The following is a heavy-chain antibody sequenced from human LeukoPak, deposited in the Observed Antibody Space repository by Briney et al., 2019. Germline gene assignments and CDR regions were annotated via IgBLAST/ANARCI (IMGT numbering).Heavy chain of an antibody. Sequence: PSETLSLTCTVSGGSISSYYWSWIRQPPGKGREWIGYIYYSGSTNYNPSLKSRVTISVDTSKNQFSLKLSSVTAEDTAVYYCAREGGTIFGVVISYYYYYMDVWGKGTTVTVSS. CDR3: AREGGTIFGVVISYYYYYMDV. CDR1: GGSISSYY. J-gene: IGHJ6*03. D-gene: IGHD3-3*01. V-gene: IGHV4-59*01. CDR2: IYYSGST.